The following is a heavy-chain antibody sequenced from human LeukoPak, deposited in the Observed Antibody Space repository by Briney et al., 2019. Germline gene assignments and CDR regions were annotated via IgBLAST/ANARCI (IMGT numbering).Heavy chain of an antibody. Sequence: PGGSLRLSCAASGFTFSSYAMSWVRQAPGKGLEWVTFIRYDESNEYYADSVKGRFTISRDSSKNTVYLQMNSLRAEDTAVYYCAISRGRWEILDYWGQGALVSVSS. J-gene: IGHJ4*02. CDR2: IRYDESNE. D-gene: IGHD1-26*01. CDR1: GFTFSSYA. CDR3: AISRGRWEILDY. V-gene: IGHV3-30*02.